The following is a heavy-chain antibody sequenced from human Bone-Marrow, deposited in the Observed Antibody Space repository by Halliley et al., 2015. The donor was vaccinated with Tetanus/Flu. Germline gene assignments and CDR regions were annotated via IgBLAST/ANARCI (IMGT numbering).Heavy chain of an antibody. V-gene: IGHV3-30-3*01. D-gene: IGHD4-17*01. Sequence: LEWVSVISSDGSNKNCADSVKGRFTISRDNSKNTLNLQMNSLRDEDTAVYYCARAHTVVDTLDFWGQGTLVPVSS. CDR2: ISSDGSNK. CDR3: ARAHTVVDTLDF. J-gene: IGHJ4*02.